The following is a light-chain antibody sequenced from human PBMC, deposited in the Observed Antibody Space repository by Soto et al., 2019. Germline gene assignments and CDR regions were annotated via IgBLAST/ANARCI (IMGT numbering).Light chain of an antibody. Sequence: DIQMTQSPSSLSASVGDRVIITCRASQDIRRYFNWYQQKPGKAPKLLIYEAFSLQGGVPSRFSGSGSGTEFTLTITSLQAEDVATYYCQQRYSTPLTFGGGTKVEI. CDR1: QDIRRY. J-gene: IGKJ4*01. CDR2: EAF. CDR3: QQRYSTPLT. V-gene: IGKV1-39*01.